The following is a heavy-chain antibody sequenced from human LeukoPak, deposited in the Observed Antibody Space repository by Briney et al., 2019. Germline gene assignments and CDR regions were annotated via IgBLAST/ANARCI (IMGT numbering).Heavy chain of an antibody. CDR2: ISGSGGST. CDR1: GFTFSSYA. V-gene: IGHV3-23*01. CDR3: ARAPNSGTLGEDY. J-gene: IGHJ4*02. Sequence: GGSLRLSCAASGFTFSSYAMSWVRQAPGKGLERVSAISGSGGSTYYADSVKGRFTISRDNSKNTLYLQMNSLKTEDTAVYYCARAPNSGTLGEDYWGQGTLVTVSS. D-gene: IGHD1-26*01.